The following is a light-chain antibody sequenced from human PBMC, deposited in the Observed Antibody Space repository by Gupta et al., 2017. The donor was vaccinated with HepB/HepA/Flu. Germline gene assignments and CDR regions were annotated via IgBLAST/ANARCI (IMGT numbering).Light chain of an antibody. CDR2: VAT. V-gene: IGKV1-12*01. J-gene: IGKJ1*01. CDR1: HDISNW. CDR3: QQANGFPPT. Sequence: DIQLTQSPSSVSASVGDRVTITCRASHDISNWLAWYQQKPGKAPTLLIYVATTLQSGVPSRFSGSRSGTXFILTIXSLQPEDFATYYCQQANGFPPTFGXGTKVEIK.